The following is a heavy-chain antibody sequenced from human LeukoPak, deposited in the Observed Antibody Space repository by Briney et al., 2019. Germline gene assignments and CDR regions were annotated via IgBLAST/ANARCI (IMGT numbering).Heavy chain of an antibody. V-gene: IGHV4-59*01. CDR1: GVSISSYY. CDR3: ARVPNTKLRFLEWFDYGMDV. CDR2: IYYSGST. D-gene: IGHD3-3*01. J-gene: IGHJ6*02. Sequence: PSETLSLTCTVSGVSISSYYWSWIRQPPGKGLEWIGYIYYSGSTNYNPSLKSRVTISVDTSKNQFSLKLSSVTAADTAVYYCARVPNTKLRFLEWFDYGMDVWGQGTTVTVSS.